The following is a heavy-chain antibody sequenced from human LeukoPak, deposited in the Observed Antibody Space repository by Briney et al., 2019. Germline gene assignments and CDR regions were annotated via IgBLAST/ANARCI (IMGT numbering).Heavy chain of an antibody. V-gene: IGHV1-2*02. CDR3: VREVTVSIAAARAYNWFDP. CDR2: INPNSGGT. J-gene: IGHJ5*02. CDR1: GYTFTGYY. D-gene: IGHD6-13*01. Sequence: ASVKVSCKASGYTFTGYYMHWVRQAPGQGLEWMGWINPNSGGTNYAQKFQGRVTMTRDTSISTAYMELSRLRSDDTAVYYCVREVTVSIAAARAYNWFDPWGQGTLVTVSS.